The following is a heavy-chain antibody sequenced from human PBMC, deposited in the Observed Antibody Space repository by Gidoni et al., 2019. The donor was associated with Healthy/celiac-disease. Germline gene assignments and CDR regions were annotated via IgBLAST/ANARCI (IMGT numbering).Heavy chain of an antibody. J-gene: IGHJ3*02. D-gene: IGHD1-26*01. CDR3: ARGGIVGAVDDAFDI. CDR1: GFTFSSYD. V-gene: IGHV3-13*05. CDR2: IGTAGDP. Sequence: TASGFTFSSYDMHWVRQATGKGLEWVSAIGTAGDPYYPGSVKGRFTISRENAKNSLYLQMNSLRAGDTAVYYCARGGIVGAVDDAFDIWGQGTMVTVSS.